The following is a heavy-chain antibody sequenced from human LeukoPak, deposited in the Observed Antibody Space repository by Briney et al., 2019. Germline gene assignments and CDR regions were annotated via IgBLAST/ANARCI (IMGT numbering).Heavy chain of an antibody. V-gene: IGHV3-53*01. CDR3: AAQGVFSHGGY. CDR2: IYSGGST. D-gene: IGHD3-16*01. CDR1: GFTFSNYE. J-gene: IGHJ4*02. Sequence: GGSLRLSCAASGFTFSNYEMDWVRQAPGKGLEWVSVIYSGGSTYYTDSVKGRFTISRDTSKNTLYLQMNSLRAEDTAVYYCAAQGVFSHGGYWGQGTLVTVSS.